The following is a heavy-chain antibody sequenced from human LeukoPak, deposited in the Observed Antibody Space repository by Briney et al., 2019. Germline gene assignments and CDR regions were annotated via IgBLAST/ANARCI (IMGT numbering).Heavy chain of an antibody. CDR1: GGSFSGYY. Sequence: SETLSLTCAVYGGSFSGYYWSWIRQPPGKGLEWTGEINHSGSTNYNPSLKSRVTISVDTSKNQFSLKLSSVTAADTAVYYCARPRRYSSGWYFDYWGQGTLVTVSS. V-gene: IGHV4-34*01. D-gene: IGHD6-19*01. CDR2: INHSGST. CDR3: ARPRRYSSGWYFDY. J-gene: IGHJ4*02.